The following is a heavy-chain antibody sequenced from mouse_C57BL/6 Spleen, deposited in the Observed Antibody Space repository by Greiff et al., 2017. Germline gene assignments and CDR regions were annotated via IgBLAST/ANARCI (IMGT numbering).Heavy chain of an antibody. J-gene: IGHJ2*01. V-gene: IGHV1-82*01. CDR1: GYAFSSSW. D-gene: IGHD2-3*01. Sequence: QVQLQQSGPELVKPGASVKISCKASGYAFSSSWMNWVKQRPGKGLEWIGRLYPGDGDTNYNGKFKGKATLTADKSSSTAYMQLSSLTSEDSAVYFCARSGLLFDYWGQGTTLTVSS. CDR2: LYPGDGDT. CDR3: ARSGLLFDY.